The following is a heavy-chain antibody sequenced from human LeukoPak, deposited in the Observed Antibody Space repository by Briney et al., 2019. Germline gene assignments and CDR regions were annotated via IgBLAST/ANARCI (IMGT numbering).Heavy chain of an antibody. CDR3: ARARGIVVVITPVSDY. D-gene: IGHD3-22*01. Sequence: ASVKVSCKASGYTFTSYGISWVRQAPGQGLEWMGWISAYNGNTNYAQKLQGSVTMTTDTSTSTAYMELRSLRSDDTAVYYCARARGIVVVITPVSDYWGQGTLVTVSS. V-gene: IGHV1-18*01. CDR2: ISAYNGNT. J-gene: IGHJ4*02. CDR1: GYTFTSYG.